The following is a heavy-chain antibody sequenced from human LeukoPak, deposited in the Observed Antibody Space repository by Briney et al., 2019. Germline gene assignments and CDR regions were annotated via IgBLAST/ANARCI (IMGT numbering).Heavy chain of an antibody. CDR2: INHSGST. V-gene: IGHV4-34*01. CDR3: ARGRTSGLRYYYYMDV. D-gene: IGHD3-16*01. J-gene: IGHJ6*03. Sequence: SETLSLTCAVYGGSFSGYYWSWIRQPPGKGLEWIWEINHSGSTNYNPSLKSRVTISVDPSKNQFSLKLSSVTAADTAVYYCARGRTSGLRYYYYMDVWGKGTTVTVSS. CDR1: GGSFSGYY.